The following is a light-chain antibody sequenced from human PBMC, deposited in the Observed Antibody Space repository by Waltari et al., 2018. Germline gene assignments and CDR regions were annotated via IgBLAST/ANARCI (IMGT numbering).Light chain of an antibody. CDR2: WAS. Sequence: DIVMTQSPDSLAVSLGERATINCKSSQSVLYSSNKKNYLAWYQQKTGQPPKLLIYWASTRESGVPDRFDGSGSGSDFTLTISSLQAEDVAVYYCQQYYTTPWTFGQGTKVEIK. V-gene: IGKV4-1*01. CDR3: QQYYTTPWT. CDR1: QSVLYSSNKKNY. J-gene: IGKJ1*01.